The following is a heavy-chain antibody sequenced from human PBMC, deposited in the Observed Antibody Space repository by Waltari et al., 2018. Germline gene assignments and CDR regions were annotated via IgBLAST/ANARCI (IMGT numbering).Heavy chain of an antibody. Sequence: EVQLVESGGGLVQPGGSLRLSCAASGFTFSSYDMHWVRQATGKGLEWVSAIGTAGDTYYPGSVKGRFTISRENAKNSLYLQMNSLRAGDTAVYYCARVSSYGSGSYDYWGQGTLVTVSS. D-gene: IGHD3-10*01. CDR3: ARVSSYGSGSYDY. V-gene: IGHV3-13*01. CDR1: GFTFSSYD. J-gene: IGHJ4*02. CDR2: IGTAGDT.